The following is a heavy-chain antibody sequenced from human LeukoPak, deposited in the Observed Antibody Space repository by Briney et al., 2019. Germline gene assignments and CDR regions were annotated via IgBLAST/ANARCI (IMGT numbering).Heavy chain of an antibody. CDR1: GYTFINYA. J-gene: IGHJ4*02. V-gene: IGHV1-8*01. Sequence: GASVKVSCKASGYTFINYAISWVRQAPGQGLEWMGWMNPNSDNTGYAQKFQARVTMTRNTSISTAYMELSNLRSEDTAVYYCAKRGHSYGDFDYWGQGTLVTVSS. CDR2: MNPNSDNT. D-gene: IGHD5-18*01. CDR3: AKRGHSYGDFDY.